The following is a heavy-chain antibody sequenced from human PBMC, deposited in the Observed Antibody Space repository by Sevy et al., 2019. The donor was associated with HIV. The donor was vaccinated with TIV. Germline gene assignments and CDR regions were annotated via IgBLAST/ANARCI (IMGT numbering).Heavy chain of an antibody. Sequence: SETLSLTCSVTGGSIRRGDYFWGWIRQSPGKGLEWIGSITDSGGTYYNPSLKSRVTMSVDTSKNQFSLKLSSVTAADTAVHYCARLRGGYGNGWFYYYMDVWGKGTTVTVSS. D-gene: IGHD3-10*01. J-gene: IGHJ6*03. V-gene: IGHV4-39*01. CDR1: GGSIRRGDYF. CDR2: ITDSGGT. CDR3: ARLRGGYGNGWFYYYMDV.